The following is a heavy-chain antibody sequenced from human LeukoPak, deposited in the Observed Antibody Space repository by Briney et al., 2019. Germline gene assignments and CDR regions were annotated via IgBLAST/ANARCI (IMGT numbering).Heavy chain of an antibody. D-gene: IGHD2-8*01. V-gene: IGHV3-7*01. J-gene: IGHJ4*02. CDR3: VRVSCTNGVCYGFDY. CDR1: GFTFSYFW. CDR2: IKQDGSEK. Sequence: GGSLRLSCAASGFTFSYFWMSWVRQAPGKGLEWVANIKQDGSEKYYVDSVKGRFTISRDNAKNSLYLQMNSLRGEDTAVYYCVRVSCTNGVCYGFDYWGQGTLVTVSS.